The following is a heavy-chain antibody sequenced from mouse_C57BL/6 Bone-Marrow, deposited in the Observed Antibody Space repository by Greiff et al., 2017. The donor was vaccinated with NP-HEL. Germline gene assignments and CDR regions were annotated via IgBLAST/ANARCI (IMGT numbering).Heavy chain of an antibody. D-gene: IGHD4-1*01. J-gene: IGHJ2*01. CDR2: IYPGDGDT. CDR1: GYAFSSSW. V-gene: IGHV1-82*01. CDR3: ARERTGVYYFDY. Sequence: VQLQQSGPELVKPGASVKISCKASGYAFSSSWMNWVKQRPGKGLEWIGRIYPGDGDTNYNGKFKGKATLTADKSSSTAYMQLSSLTSEDSAVYFGARERTGVYYFDYWGQGTTLTVSS.